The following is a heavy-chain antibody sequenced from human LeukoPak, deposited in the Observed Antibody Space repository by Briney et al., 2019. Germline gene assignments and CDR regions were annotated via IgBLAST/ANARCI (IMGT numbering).Heavy chain of an antibody. CDR2: ITSGGTV. CDR1: GFTFSGHS. Sequence: GGSLRLSCAATGFTFSGHSMGWVRQAPGRGLEWVSHITSGGTVYYADSVKGRFTISRDNSKNTLYLQMNSLRAEDTAVYYCAKDHYSNYATPYYMDVWGKGTTVTVSS. J-gene: IGHJ6*03. D-gene: IGHD4-11*01. CDR3: AKDHYSNYATPYYMDV. V-gene: IGHV3-48*01.